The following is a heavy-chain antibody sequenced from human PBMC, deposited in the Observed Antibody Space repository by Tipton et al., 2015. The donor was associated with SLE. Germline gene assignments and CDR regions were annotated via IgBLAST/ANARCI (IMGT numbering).Heavy chain of an antibody. V-gene: IGHV3-66*02. D-gene: IGHD1-26*01. Sequence: SLRLSCEASGFTVSRSYMSWVRQAPGKELEWVSIIYSAGNTFYVDSVKGRFTISRDNSKNTLNLQMNSLRVEDTAVYYCVRDGPSGSYSDYWGQGTLVTVSS. CDR3: VRDGPSGSYSDY. CDR2: IYSAGNT. J-gene: IGHJ4*02. CDR1: GFTVSRSY.